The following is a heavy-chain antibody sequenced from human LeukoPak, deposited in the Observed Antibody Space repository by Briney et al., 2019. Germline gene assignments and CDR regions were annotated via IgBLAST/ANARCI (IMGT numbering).Heavy chain of an antibody. CDR2: IYYSGST. V-gene: IGHV4-59*05. D-gene: IGHD6-19*01. J-gene: IGHJ4*02. CDR3: ARLLAVAGFFDY. Sequence: PSETLSLTCTVSGGSISSYYWSWIRQPAGKGLEWIGSIYYSGSTYYNPSLKSRVTISVDTSKNQFSLKLTSVTAADTAVYYCARLLAVAGFFDYWGQGTLVTVSS. CDR1: GGSISSYY.